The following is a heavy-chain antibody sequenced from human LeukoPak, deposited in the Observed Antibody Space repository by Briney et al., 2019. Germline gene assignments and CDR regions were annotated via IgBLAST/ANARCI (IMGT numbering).Heavy chain of an antibody. CDR2: INPDNGGT. CDR1: GYTFTDYY. J-gene: IGHJ4*02. CDR3: ARDPSNSGYDYLYYFDY. V-gene: IGHV1-2*02. Sequence: ASVKVSCKASGYTFTDYYMHWVRQAPGQGPEWMGWINPDNGGTNYAQKFQGRVTMTRDMSISTAYMELSRLRFDDTAVYYCARDPSNSGYDYLYYFDYWGQGTLVTVSS. D-gene: IGHD5-12*01.